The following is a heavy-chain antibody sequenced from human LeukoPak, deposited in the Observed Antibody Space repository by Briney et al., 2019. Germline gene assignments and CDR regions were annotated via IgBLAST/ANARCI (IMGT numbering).Heavy chain of an antibody. J-gene: IGHJ6*04. CDR3: ARDKAAAAGQTPLDV. CDR1: GGSISGYS. CDR2: IYTSGST. V-gene: IGHV4-4*07. Sequence: PSETLSLTCTVSGGSISGYSYWTWIRQPAGKGLEWIGRIYTSGSTNYNPSLKSRVTISVDTSKNQFSLKLSSVTAADTAVYYCARDKAAAAGQTPLDVWGKGTTVTVSS. D-gene: IGHD6-13*01.